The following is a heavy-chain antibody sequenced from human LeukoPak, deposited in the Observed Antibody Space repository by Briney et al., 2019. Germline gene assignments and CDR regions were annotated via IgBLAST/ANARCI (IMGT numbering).Heavy chain of an antibody. CDR2: IKQDGSEK. D-gene: IGHD4-17*01. J-gene: IGHJ4*02. CDR1: GFTFSTYW. CDR3: ARDRNYGDYIDY. Sequence: GGSLRLSCAASGFTFSTYWMSWVRQAPGKGLAWVANIKQDGSEKYFVDSVKGRFTISRDNAKNSLFLLMNSLRAEDTAPYYCARDRNYGDYIDYWGQGTLVTVSS. V-gene: IGHV3-7*01.